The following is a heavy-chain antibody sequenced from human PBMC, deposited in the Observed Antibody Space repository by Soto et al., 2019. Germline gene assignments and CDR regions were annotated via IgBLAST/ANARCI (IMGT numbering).Heavy chain of an antibody. CDR1: GDSISRIDYY. J-gene: IGHJ3*02. CDR2: IYFRGNT. D-gene: IGHD3-22*01. Sequence: TLSLTCSVSGDSISRIDYYWTWIRQHPEKGLEWIGNIYFRGNTYYSPSLESRLTISVDTSKNQFSLKLTSVTAADTAVYYCAREGGSYDSGGYLIRGAFDIWGQGTMVTVSS. V-gene: IGHV4-31*03. CDR3: AREGGSYDSGGYLIRGAFDI.